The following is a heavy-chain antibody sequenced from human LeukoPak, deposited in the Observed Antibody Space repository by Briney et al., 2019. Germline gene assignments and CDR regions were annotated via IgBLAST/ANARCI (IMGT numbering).Heavy chain of an antibody. CDR3: ARATYYYDSSGYVPMTGPWYFDL. CDR1: GGSISSSSYY. J-gene: IGHJ2*01. V-gene: IGHV4-39*07. Sequence: SETLSLTCTVSGGSISSSSYYWGWIRQPPGKGLEWIGSIYYSGSTYYNPSLKSRVTISVDTSKNQFSLKLSSVTAADTAVYYCARATYYYDSSGYVPMTGPWYFDLWGRGTLVTVSS. CDR2: IYYSGST. D-gene: IGHD3-22*01.